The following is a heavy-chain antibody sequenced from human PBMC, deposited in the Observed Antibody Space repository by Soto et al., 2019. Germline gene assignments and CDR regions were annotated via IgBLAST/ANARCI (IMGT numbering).Heavy chain of an antibody. V-gene: IGHV3-30*18. D-gene: IGHD4-17*01. J-gene: IGHJ4*02. Sequence: QVQLVESGGGVVQPGRSLRLSCAASGFTFSSYGMHWVRQAPGKGLEWVAVISYDGSNKYYADSVKGRFTISRDNSKNTLYLQMNSLRAEDMAVYYCAKVDYGDSIDYWGQGTLVTVSS. CDR2: ISYDGSNK. CDR3: AKVDYGDSIDY. CDR1: GFTFSSYG.